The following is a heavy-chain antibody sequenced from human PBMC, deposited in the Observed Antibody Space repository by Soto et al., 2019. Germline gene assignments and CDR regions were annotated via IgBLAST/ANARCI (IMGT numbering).Heavy chain of an antibody. CDR1: GFSLSTSGVG. J-gene: IGHJ4*02. V-gene: IGHV2-5*02. D-gene: IGHD2-21*02. CDR2: IYWDDDK. Sequence: QITLKESGPTLVKPTQTLTLTCTFSGFSLSTSGVGVGWIRQPPGKALEWLALIYWDDDKRYSPSLKSRLTITKDTSKSQVVLTMTNMDPVDTATYYCAHSFLVTHESWFVYWGQGTLVTVSS. CDR3: AHSFLVTHESWFVY.